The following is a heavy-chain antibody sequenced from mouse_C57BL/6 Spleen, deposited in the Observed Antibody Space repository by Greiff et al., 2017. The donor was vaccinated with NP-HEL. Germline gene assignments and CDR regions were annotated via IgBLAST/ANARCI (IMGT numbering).Heavy chain of an antibody. V-gene: IGHV5-16*01. D-gene: IGHD1-1*01. CDR2: INYDGSST. CDR1: GFTFSDYY. CDR3: ARDRAYYYGSSYWYFDV. Sequence: EVKLVESEGGLVQPGSSMKLSCTASGFTFSDYYMAWVRQVPETGLEWVANINYDGSSTYYLDSLKSRFIISRDNAKNILYLQMSSLKSEDTATYYCARDRAYYYGSSYWYFDVWGTGTTVTVSS. J-gene: IGHJ1*03.